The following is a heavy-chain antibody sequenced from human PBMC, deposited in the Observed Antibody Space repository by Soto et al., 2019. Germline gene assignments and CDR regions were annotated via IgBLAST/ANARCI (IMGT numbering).Heavy chain of an antibody. CDR1: GFTVSSNY. V-gene: IGHV3-66*01. CDR2: IYSGGST. D-gene: IGHD7-27*01. CDR3: ARDNLGLALGGYYYYYGMDV. J-gene: IGHJ6*02. Sequence: EVQLVESGGGLVQPGGSLRLSCAASGFTVSSNYMSWVRQAPGKGLEWVSVIYSGGSTYYADSVKGRFTISRDNSKHTRHLQMNSRRAEDTAVYYCARDNLGLALGGYYYYYGMDVWGQGTTVTVSS.